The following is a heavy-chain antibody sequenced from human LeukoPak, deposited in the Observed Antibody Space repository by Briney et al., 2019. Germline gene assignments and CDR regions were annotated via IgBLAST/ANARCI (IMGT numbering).Heavy chain of an antibody. CDR3: ARYKYYYDNTADAFDI. CDR1: GYTFTSYG. Sequence: ASVKVSCKASGYTFTSYGISWVRQAPGRGLEWMGWISAYNGNTNYAQKLQGRVTMTTDTSTSTAYMELRSLRSDDTAVYYCARYKYYYDNTADAFDIWGQGTMVTVSS. V-gene: IGHV1-18*01. CDR2: ISAYNGNT. J-gene: IGHJ3*02. D-gene: IGHD3-22*01.